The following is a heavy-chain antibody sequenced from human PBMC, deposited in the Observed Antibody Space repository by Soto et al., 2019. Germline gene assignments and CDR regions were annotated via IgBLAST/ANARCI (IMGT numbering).Heavy chain of an antibody. J-gene: IGHJ5*02. CDR3: ARAPRVYGSGTLDP. Sequence: GGSLRLSCAASGFTVSSNYMSWVRQAPGKGLEWVSVIYSGGSTYYADSVKGRFTISRDNSKNTLYLQMNSLRAEDTAVYYCARAPRVYGSGTLDPWGQGTLVTVSS. V-gene: IGHV3-66*01. CDR1: GFTVSSNY. D-gene: IGHD3-10*01. CDR2: IYSGGST.